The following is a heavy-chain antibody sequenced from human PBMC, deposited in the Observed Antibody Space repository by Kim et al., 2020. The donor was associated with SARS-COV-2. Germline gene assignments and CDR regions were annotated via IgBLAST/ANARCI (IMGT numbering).Heavy chain of an antibody. Sequence: SVKVSCKASGGTFSSYAISWVRQAPGQGLEWMGGIIPIFGTANYAQKFQGRVTITADESTSTAYMELSSLRSEDTAVYYCARELDCSSTSCYEFNWFDPWGQGTLVTVSS. D-gene: IGHD2-2*01. J-gene: IGHJ5*02. CDR2: IIPIFGTA. CDR1: GGTFSSYA. CDR3: ARELDCSSTSCYEFNWFDP. V-gene: IGHV1-69*13.